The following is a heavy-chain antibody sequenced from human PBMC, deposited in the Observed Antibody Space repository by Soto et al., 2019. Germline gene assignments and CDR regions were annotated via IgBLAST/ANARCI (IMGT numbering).Heavy chain of an antibody. CDR3: ARMETFGSLNWFDP. Sequence: ASVKVSCKASGYSFTNNDVSWVRQSTGQGLEWMGWMNPGSGDTGYAQKFQGRVTMTRDISIATAYMELSSLRSDDTAIYYCARMETFGSLNWFDPWGQGTLVTVSS. J-gene: IGHJ5*02. V-gene: IGHV1-8*01. D-gene: IGHD3-16*01. CDR2: MNPGSGDT. CDR1: GYSFTNND.